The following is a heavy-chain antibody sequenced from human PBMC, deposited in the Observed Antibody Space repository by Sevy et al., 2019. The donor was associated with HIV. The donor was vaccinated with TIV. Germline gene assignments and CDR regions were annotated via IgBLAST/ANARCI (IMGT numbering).Heavy chain of an antibody. CDR1: GFTFSNAW. CDR2: IKSKTDGGTT. D-gene: IGHD3-3*01. V-gene: IGHV3-15*01. Sequence: GGSQRLSCAASGFTFSNAWMSWVRQAPGKGLEWVGRIKSKTDGGTTDYAAPVKGRFTISRDDSKNTLYLQMNSLKTEDTAVYYCTTGRIIYDFWSDADYWGQGTLVTVSS. J-gene: IGHJ4*02. CDR3: TTGRIIYDFWSDADY.